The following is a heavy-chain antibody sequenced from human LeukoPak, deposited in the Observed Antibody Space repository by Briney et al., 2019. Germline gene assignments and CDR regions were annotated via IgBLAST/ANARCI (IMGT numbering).Heavy chain of an antibody. V-gene: IGHV4-59*01. J-gene: IGHJ4*02. CDR2: IYYSGST. D-gene: IGHD5-12*01. CDR3: ARSRSRGYSGDFDY. CDR1: GGSISSDY. Sequence: SETLSLTCTVSGGSISSDYWSWIRQPPGKGLEWIGNIYYSGSTIYNPSLKSRLTISVDRSKNQFSLKVSSVTAADTAVYYCARSRSRGYSGDFDYWGQGTLVTVSS.